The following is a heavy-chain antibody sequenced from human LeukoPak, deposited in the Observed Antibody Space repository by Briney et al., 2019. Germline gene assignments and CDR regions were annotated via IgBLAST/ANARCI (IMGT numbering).Heavy chain of an antibody. V-gene: IGHV1-18*01. CDR1: GYTFTSYG. J-gene: IGHJ5*02. CDR3: ARGRPSSNIAARGNWFDP. D-gene: IGHD6-6*01. Sequence: PRASVKVSCKASGYTFTSYGITWVRQAHGQGLEWMGWISAYNGNTNYAQKLQGRVTMTTDTSTSTAYMELRSLRSDDTAVYYCARGRPSSNIAARGNWFDPWGQGTLVTVSS. CDR2: ISAYNGNT.